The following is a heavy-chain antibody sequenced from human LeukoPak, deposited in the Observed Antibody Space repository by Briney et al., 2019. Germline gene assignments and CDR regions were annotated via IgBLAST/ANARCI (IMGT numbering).Heavy chain of an antibody. CDR1: GLTFRRYA. Sequence: GGSLRLSCAASGLTFRRYAMYGLRQAPGKGLVWVSRISSVWCSTIYADSVQGRFTISRDIAKNTLYLQMNSLRAEDTAMYYCARAQMVAPTDYSGPGNLVTVSS. CDR2: ISSVWCST. CDR3: ARAQMVAPTDY. J-gene: IGHJ4*02. D-gene: IGHD2-15*01. V-gene: IGHV3-74*01.